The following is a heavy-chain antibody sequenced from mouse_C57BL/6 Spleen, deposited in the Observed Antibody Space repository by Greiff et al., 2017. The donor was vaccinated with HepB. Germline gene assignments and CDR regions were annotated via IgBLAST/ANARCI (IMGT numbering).Heavy chain of an antibody. D-gene: IGHD3-2*02. CDR1: GYTFTSYW. CDR3: ARDSSCYGFAY. V-gene: IGHV1-55*01. CDR2: IYPGSGST. Sequence: QVQLQQPGAELVKPGDSVKMSCKASGYTFTSYWLTWVKQRPGQGLGWSGDIYPGSGSTNYNEKFKSKATLTVDTSASTAYMQLSSLTSEDSAVYYCARDSSCYGFAYWGQGTLVTVSA. J-gene: IGHJ3*01.